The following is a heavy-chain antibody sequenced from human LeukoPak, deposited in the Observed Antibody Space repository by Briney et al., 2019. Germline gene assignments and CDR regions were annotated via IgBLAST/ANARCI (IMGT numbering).Heavy chain of an antibody. CDR2: IKQDGSEK. CDR1: GFTFSSYW. CDR3: AREAYYYYMDV. Sequence: GGSLRLSCAASGFTFSSYWMSWVRQAPGKGLEWVANIKQDGSEKYYVDSVKGRFTISRDNAKNSLYLQMNSLRAEGTAVYYCAREAYYYYMDVWGKGTTVTVSS. V-gene: IGHV3-7*01. J-gene: IGHJ6*03.